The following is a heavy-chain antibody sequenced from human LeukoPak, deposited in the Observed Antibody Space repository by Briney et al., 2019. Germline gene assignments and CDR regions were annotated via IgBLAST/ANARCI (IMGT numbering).Heavy chain of an antibody. D-gene: IGHD2-15*01. Sequence: GGSLRLSCAASGFTFDDYGMSWVRQAPGKGLEWVANIKQDGSEKYYVDSVKGRFTISRDNAKNSLYLQMNSLRAEDTAVYYCARDILGYCTGSSCRGSDYWGQGTLVTVAS. V-gene: IGHV3-7*01. CDR1: GFTFDDYG. CDR2: IKQDGSEK. CDR3: ARDILGYCTGSSCRGSDY. J-gene: IGHJ4*02.